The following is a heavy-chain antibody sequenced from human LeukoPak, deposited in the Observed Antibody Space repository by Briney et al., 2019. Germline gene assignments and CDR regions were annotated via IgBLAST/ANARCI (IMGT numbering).Heavy chain of an antibody. CDR2: ISSSSSYI. CDR1: GFTFSSYS. D-gene: IGHD6-13*01. Sequence: GGSLRLSCAASGFTFSSYSMNWVRQAPGKGLEWVSSISSSSSYIYYADSVKGRFTISRDNAKNSLYLQMSSLRAEDTAVYYCARGKIVLAAAGPPDYWGQGTLVTVSS. J-gene: IGHJ4*02. V-gene: IGHV3-21*01. CDR3: ARGKIVLAAAGPPDY.